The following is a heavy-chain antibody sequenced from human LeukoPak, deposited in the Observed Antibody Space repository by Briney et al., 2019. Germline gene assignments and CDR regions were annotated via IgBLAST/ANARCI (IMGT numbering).Heavy chain of an antibody. CDR1: GGFISSSSHY. CDR3: ARELGYYFYYYMDV. Sequence: ATLSLTCTVSGGFISSSSHYWGWIRQPRGEGLGWIESIYYSGSTYYNPSLKIRVTISVATTKNHFALKLRSLTAADMALYYCARELGYYFYYYMDVWGKGTTVTVSS. V-gene: IGHV4-39*02. J-gene: IGHJ6*03. CDR2: IYYSGST.